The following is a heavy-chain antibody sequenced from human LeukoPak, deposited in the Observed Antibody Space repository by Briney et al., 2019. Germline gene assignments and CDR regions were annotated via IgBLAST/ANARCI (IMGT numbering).Heavy chain of an antibody. J-gene: IGHJ4*02. CDR3: AKWGDYDVLTGYYVSDF. V-gene: IGHV3-23*01. CDR1: GFIFSNYA. D-gene: IGHD3-9*01. CDR2: ISGRSDNT. Sequence: GGSLRLSCAASGFIFSNYAMYWVRQAPGKGLEWVSAISGRSDNTYYADSVKGRSTLSRDSSKNTLYLQMNSLRADDTAVYYCAKWGDYDVLTGYYVSDFWGQGAPVTVSS.